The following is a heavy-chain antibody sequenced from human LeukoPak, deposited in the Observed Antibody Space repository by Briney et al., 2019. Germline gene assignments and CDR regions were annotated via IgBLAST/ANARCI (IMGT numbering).Heavy chain of an antibody. J-gene: IGHJ3*02. Sequence: SETLSLTCTVSGGSISSSSYYWGWIRQPPGKGLEWIGSIYYSGSTYYNPSLKSRVTISVDTSKNQFSLKLSSVTAADTAVYYCARVVGDIVVVVAANAFDIWDQGTMVTVSS. V-gene: IGHV4-39*07. CDR1: GGSISSSSYY. CDR3: ARVVGDIVVVVAANAFDI. D-gene: IGHD2-15*01. CDR2: IYYSGST.